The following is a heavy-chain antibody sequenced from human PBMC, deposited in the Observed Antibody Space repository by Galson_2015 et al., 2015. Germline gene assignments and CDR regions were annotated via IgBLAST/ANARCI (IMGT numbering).Heavy chain of an antibody. CDR2: ISYDGSNK. Sequence: SLRLSCAASGFTFSSYAMHWVRQAPGKGLEWVAVISYDGSNKYYADSVKGRFTISRDNSKNTLYLQMNSLRAEDTAVYYCARDSYSSGWYTHLDYWGQGTLVTVSS. CDR3: ARDSYSSGWYTHLDY. CDR1: GFTFSSYA. D-gene: IGHD6-19*01. V-gene: IGHV3-30-3*01. J-gene: IGHJ4*02.